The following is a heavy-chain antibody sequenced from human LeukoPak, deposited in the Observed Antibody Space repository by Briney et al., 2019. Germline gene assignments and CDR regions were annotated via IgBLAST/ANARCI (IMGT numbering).Heavy chain of an antibody. CDR1: GFTFSSYG. Sequence: GGPLRLSCAASGFTFSSYGMHWVRQAPGKGLEWVAFVRYDGSNKYYADSVKGRFTISRDNSKNTLYLQMNSLRAEDTAVYYCAKDRDGYNSPGNYWGQGTLVTVSS. J-gene: IGHJ4*02. V-gene: IGHV3-30*02. D-gene: IGHD5-24*01. CDR3: AKDRDGYNSPGNY. CDR2: VRYDGSNK.